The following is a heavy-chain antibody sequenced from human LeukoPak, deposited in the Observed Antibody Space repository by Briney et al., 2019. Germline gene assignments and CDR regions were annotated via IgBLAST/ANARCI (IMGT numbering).Heavy chain of an antibody. CDR3: VRGSTLRHYQY. Sequence: SETLSLTCTVSGGSISNYYWSWIRQPPGKGLEWIGYINYSGSTYYNPSLKSRVTVSVDTSKNQFSLKLSSVTAADTAVYYYVRGSTLRHYQYWGQGTLVTVSS. J-gene: IGHJ4*02. V-gene: IGHV4-59*08. CDR2: INYSGST. CDR1: GGSISNYY. D-gene: IGHD3-16*01.